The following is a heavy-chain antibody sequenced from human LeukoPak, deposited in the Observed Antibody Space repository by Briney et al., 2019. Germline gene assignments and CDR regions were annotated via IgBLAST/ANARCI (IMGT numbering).Heavy chain of an antibody. CDR2: INPNSGGT. D-gene: IGHD1-26*01. CDR1: GYTFTGYY. J-gene: IGHJ4*02. CDR3: SRGGSYYFKYYFDY. Sequence: GASAKVSCKASGYTFTGYYMHWVRQAPGQGLEWMGWINPNSGGTNYAQKFQGRVTMTRDTSISTAYMELSRLRSDDTAVYYCSRGGSYYFKYYFDYWGQGTLVTVSS. V-gene: IGHV1-2*02.